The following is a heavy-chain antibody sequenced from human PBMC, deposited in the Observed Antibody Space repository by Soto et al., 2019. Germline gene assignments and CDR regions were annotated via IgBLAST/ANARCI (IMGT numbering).Heavy chain of an antibody. CDR1: GGSISSYY. Sequence: PSETLSLTCTVSGGSISSYYWSWIRQPAGKGLEWIGRIYTSGSTNYNPSLKSRVTMSVDTSKNQFSLKLSSVTAADTAVYYCARVELITFGGVIVPRGAFDIWGQGTMVTVS. CDR2: IYTSGST. CDR3: ARVELITFGGVIVPRGAFDI. D-gene: IGHD3-16*02. J-gene: IGHJ3*02. V-gene: IGHV4-4*07.